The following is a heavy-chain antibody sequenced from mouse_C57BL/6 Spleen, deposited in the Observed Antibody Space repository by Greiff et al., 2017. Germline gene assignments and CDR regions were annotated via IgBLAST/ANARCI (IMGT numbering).Heavy chain of an antibody. Sequence: QVQLQQPGAELVRPGSSVKLSCKASGYTFTSYWMHWVKQRPIQGLEWIGNIDPSDSETHYNQKFKDKATLTVDKSSSTAYMQLSSLTSEDSAVYYCARGVYSGSSYDEYAMDYWGQGTAVTVSA. D-gene: IGHD1-1*01. CDR1: GYTFTSYW. CDR2: IDPSDSET. V-gene: IGHV1-52*01. J-gene: IGHJ4*01. CDR3: ARGVYSGSSYDEYAMDY.